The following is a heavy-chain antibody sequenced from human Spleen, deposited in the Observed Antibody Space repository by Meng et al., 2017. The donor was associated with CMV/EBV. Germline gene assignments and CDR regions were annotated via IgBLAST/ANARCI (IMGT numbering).Heavy chain of an antibody. CDR1: GGSISSYY. CDR3: ARVGDWGSYLDH. D-gene: IGHD3-16*02. V-gene: IGHV4-59*01. Sequence: SETLSLTCTVSGGSISSYYWSWIRQPPGKGLEWIGYIYYSGSTNYNPSLKSRVTISVDTSKNQFSLKLSSVTAADTAVYYCARVGDWGSYLDHWGQGAPVTVSS. J-gene: IGHJ4*02. CDR2: IYYSGST.